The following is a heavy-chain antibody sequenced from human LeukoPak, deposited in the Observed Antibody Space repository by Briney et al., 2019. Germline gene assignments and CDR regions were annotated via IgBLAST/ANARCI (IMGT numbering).Heavy chain of an antibody. V-gene: IGHV3-9*01. CDR2: ISWSSGSI. CDR1: GFTFDDYA. CDR3: AKSRTGDDYFDY. Sequence: GRSLRLSCAASGFTFDDYAMHWVRQAPGKGLEWVSGISWSSGSIGYADSVKGRFTISRDNAKNSLYLQMNSLRAEDTALYYCAKSRTGDDYFDYWGQGTLVTVSS. J-gene: IGHJ4*02. D-gene: IGHD7-27*01.